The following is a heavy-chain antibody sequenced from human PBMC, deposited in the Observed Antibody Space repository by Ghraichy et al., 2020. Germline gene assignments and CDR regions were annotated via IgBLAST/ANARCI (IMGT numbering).Heavy chain of an antibody. CDR1: GFTIRSYG. D-gene: IGHD3-16*01. V-gene: IGHV3-30*03. J-gene: IGHJ6*02. Sequence: GGSLRLSCTASGFTIRSYGLHWVRQAPGKGLEWVAVISFDGSKTSYADSVKGRFVISRDISKNTLYLQMNSLRAEDTALYYCARDVLPAFTFGISADVWGQGTTVTVSS. CDR3: ARDVLPAFTFGISADV. CDR2: ISFDGSKT.